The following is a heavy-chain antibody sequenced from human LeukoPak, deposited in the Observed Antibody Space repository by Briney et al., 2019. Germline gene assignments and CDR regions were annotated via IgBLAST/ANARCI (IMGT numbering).Heavy chain of an antibody. Sequence: GGSLRLSCAASGFTFRSHWMHWVRQAPGKGLIWVSRIDGDESATYYGDSVKGRFTISRDNAKNTLYLQMNSLRAEDTAVYYCAKTGRGSGSYYNVGNAFDIWGQGTMVTVSS. V-gene: IGHV3-74*01. CDR3: AKTGRGSGSYYNVGNAFDI. J-gene: IGHJ3*02. CDR1: GFTFRSHW. CDR2: IDGDESAT. D-gene: IGHD3-10*01.